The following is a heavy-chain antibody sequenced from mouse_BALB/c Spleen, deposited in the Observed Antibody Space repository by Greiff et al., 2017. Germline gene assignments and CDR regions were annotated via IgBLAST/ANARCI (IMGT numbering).Heavy chain of an antibody. V-gene: IGHV1-87*01. CDR1: GYTFTSYW. D-gene: IGHD1-1*01. J-gene: IGHJ1*01. CDR2: IYPGDGDT. Sequence: VQLQQSGAELARPGASVKLSCKASGYTFTSYWMQWVKQRPGQGLEWIGAIYPGDGDTRYTQQFKGKATLTADKSSSTAYMQLSSLASEDSAVYYCARGLLDYGSSWYFDVWGAGTTVTVSS. CDR3: ARGLLDYGSSWYFDV.